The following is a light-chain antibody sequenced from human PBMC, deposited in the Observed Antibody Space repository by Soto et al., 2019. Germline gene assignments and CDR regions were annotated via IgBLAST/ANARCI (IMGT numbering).Light chain of an antibody. V-gene: IGLV2-14*01. CDR2: EVS. J-gene: IGLJ1*01. CDR3: AAWDDSLSGDV. CDR1: SSDVGGYNY. Sequence: QSALTQPASVSGSPGESITISCTGTSSDVGGYNYVSWYQQPPGKAPKLMIYEVSNRPSGVPDRFSGSKSGTSASLAISGLRSEDEADYYCAAWDDSLSGDVFGTGTKLTVL.